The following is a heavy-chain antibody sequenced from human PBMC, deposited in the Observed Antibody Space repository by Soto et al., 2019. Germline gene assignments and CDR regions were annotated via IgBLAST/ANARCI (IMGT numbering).Heavy chain of an antibody. D-gene: IGHD3-22*01. CDR3: ARDQVVIITTYYYYGMDV. V-gene: IGHV4-31*03. J-gene: IGHJ6*02. Sequence: SETLSLTCTVSGGSISSGGYYWSWIRQHPGKGLEWIGYIYYSGSTYYNPSLKSRVTISVDTSKNQFSLKLSSVTAADTAVYYCARDQVVIITTYYYYGMDVWGQGTTVTVSS. CDR1: GGSISSGGYY. CDR2: IYYSGST.